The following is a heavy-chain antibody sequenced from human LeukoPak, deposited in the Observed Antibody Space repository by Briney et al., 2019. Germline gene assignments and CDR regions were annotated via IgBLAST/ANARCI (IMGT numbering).Heavy chain of an antibody. V-gene: IGHV3-30*04. Sequence: PGGSLRLSCTASGFVFSNYAIHWVRQAPGKGLEWVAVISYDGSNKYYADSVKGRFTISRDNSKNTLYLQMNSLRAEDTAVYYCARGGVVVPAAMAGWFDPWGQGTLVTVSS. CDR3: ARGGVVVPAAMAGWFDP. CDR2: ISYDGSNK. D-gene: IGHD2-2*01. J-gene: IGHJ5*02. CDR1: GFVFSNYA.